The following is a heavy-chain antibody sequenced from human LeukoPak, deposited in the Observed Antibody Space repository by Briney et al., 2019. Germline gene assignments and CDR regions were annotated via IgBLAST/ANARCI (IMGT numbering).Heavy chain of an antibody. CDR3: ARLGVVVVAATRSYYFDY. J-gene: IGHJ4*02. CDR1: GGPISSGDYY. Sequence: SETLSLTCTVSGGPISSGDYYSSWIRQPPGKGLEWIGYIYYSGITHYNPSLKSRVTISVDTSKNQFSLKLSSVTAADTAVYYCARLGVVVVAATRSYYFDYWGQGTLVTVSS. V-gene: IGHV4-30-4*01. D-gene: IGHD2-15*01. CDR2: IYYSGIT.